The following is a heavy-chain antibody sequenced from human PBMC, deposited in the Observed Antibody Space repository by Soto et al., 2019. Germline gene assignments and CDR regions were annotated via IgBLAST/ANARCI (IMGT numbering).Heavy chain of an antibody. CDR2: ISANSGDT. Sequence: ASVKVSCKASGYNFAYSGFNWVRQAPGQGLEWMGWISANSGDTNYAQNLQGRVTMTTDTSTSTAYMEVRSLTSDDTAVYYCSRAGASHWNYVPTSSWGQGTLLTVSS. J-gene: IGHJ5*02. D-gene: IGHD1-7*01. CDR1: GYNFAYSG. V-gene: IGHV1-18*04. CDR3: SRAGASHWNYVPTSS.